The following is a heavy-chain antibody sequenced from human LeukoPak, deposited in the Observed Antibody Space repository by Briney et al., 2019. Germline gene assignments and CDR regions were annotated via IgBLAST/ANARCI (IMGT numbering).Heavy chain of an antibody. CDR1: GYTFTGYY. V-gene: IGHV1-2*02. Sequence: ASVKVSCKASGYTFTGYYMHWVRQAPEQGLEWMGWINPNSGGTNYAQKFQGRVTMTRDTSISTAYMELSRLRSDDTAVYYCAREVREARGSYYFDYWGQGTLVTVSS. D-gene: IGHD1-26*01. J-gene: IGHJ4*02. CDR3: AREVREARGSYYFDY. CDR2: INPNSGGT.